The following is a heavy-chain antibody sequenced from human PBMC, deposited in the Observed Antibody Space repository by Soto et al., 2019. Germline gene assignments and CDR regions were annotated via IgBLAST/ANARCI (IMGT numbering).Heavy chain of an antibody. Sequence: SETLSLTCTVSGGSISSYYWSWIRQPPGKGLEWIGYIYYSGSTNYNPSLKSRVTISVDTSKNQFSLKLSSVTAADTAVYYCASVLLPPVGSFDPGSFDPWGQGTLVTVSS. V-gene: IGHV4-59*01. CDR2: IYYSGST. J-gene: IGHJ5*02. CDR3: ASVLLPPVGSFDPGSFDP. D-gene: IGHD1-26*01. CDR1: GGSISSYY.